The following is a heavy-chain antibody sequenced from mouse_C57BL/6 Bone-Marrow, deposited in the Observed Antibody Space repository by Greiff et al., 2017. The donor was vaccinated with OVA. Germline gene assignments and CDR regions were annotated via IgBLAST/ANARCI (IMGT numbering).Heavy chain of an antibody. CDR3: ARYYGNYDY. J-gene: IGHJ2*01. V-gene: IGHV1-9*01. Sequence: QVQLQQSGAELMKPGASVKFSCKATGYTFTGYWIEWVKQRPGHGLEWIGEILPGRGSNKYNEKLKGTATFTAAQSPNTSYMQLCSLTTEDSAIYYCARYYGNYDYWGQGTTLTVSS. D-gene: IGHD2-1*01. CDR1: GYTFTGYW. CDR2: ILPGRGSN.